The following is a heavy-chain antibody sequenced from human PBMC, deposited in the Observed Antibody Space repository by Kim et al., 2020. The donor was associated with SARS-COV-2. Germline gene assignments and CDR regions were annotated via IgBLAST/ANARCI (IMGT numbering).Heavy chain of an antibody. D-gene: IGHD1-26*01. Sequence: PALGRRVTISVDTTKHQYSQKLSSVTAADTAVYYCARVVGAVNWYFDLWGRGTLVTVSS. CDR3: ARVVGAVNWYFDL. V-gene: IGHV4-39*01. J-gene: IGHJ2*01.